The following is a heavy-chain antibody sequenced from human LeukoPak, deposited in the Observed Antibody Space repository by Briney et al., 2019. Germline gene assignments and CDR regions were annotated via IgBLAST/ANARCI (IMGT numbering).Heavy chain of an antibody. CDR1: GGTFSSYA. J-gene: IGHJ4*02. Sequence: SVKVSCKASGGTFSSYAISWVRQAPGQGLEWMGRIIPILGIANYAQKFQDRVTITADKSTSTAYMELSSLRSEDTAVYYCARGPGEYCSGGSCYSKSYYFDYWGQGTLVTVSS. CDR2: IIPILGIA. CDR3: ARGPGEYCSGGSCYSKSYYFDY. D-gene: IGHD2-15*01. V-gene: IGHV1-69*04.